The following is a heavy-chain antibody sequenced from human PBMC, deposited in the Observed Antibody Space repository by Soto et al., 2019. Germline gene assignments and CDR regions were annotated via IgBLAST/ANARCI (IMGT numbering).Heavy chain of an antibody. CDR3: ARVSVEMATIGPYYYYGMDV. Sequence: RSETQSLPGAVYGLSFIGYYWILLRQPPGKGLEWIGEINHSGSTNYNPSLKSRVTISVDTSKNQFSLKLSSVTAADTAVYYCARVSVEMATIGPYYYYGMDVWGQGNTVTVS. D-gene: IGHD5-12*01. CDR2: INHSGST. CDR1: GLSFIGYY. V-gene: IGHV4-34*01. J-gene: IGHJ6*02.